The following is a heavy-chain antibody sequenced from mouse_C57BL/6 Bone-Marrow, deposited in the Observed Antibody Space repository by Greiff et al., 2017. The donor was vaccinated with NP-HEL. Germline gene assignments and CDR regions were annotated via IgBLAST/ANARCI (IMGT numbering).Heavy chain of an antibody. CDR3: ARIVHYYGSSHWYFDV. CDR1: GYTFTSYW. Sequence: QVQLQQPGAELVKPGASVTMSCKASGYTFTSYWITWVKQRPGQGLEWIGDIYPGSGSTNYNEKFKSKATLTVDTSSSTAYMQLSSLTSEDSAVYYGARIVHYYGSSHWYFDVWGTGTTVTVSS. J-gene: IGHJ1*03. V-gene: IGHV1-55*01. CDR2: IYPGSGST. D-gene: IGHD1-1*01.